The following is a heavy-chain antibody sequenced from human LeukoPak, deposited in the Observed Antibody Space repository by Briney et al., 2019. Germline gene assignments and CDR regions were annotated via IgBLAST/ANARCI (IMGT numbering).Heavy chain of an antibody. CDR2: IRSDGSIK. J-gene: IGHJ4*02. V-gene: IGHV3-30*02. D-gene: IGHD1-1*01. CDR3: AKDSYYGNNWYIDS. CDR1: GFTFSSNG. Sequence: GGSLSLSCAASGFTFSSNGMHWVRQAPGKGLEWAAFIRSDGSIKYYPDSVKGRFTISRDNSRNTLYLQLNSLRPEDTAVYYCAKDSYYGNNWYIDSWGPGTLVTVSS.